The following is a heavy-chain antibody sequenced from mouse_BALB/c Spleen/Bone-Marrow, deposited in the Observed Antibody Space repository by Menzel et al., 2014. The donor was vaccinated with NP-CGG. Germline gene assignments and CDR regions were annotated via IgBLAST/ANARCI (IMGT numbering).Heavy chain of an antibody. Sequence: LVKTGASVKISCKASGYSFTGYYMHWVEQSHGKSLEWIGYISCYNGATSYNQKFKGKATFTVDTSSSTDYMQFNSLTSEDSAVYCCARGYGNLYYFDYWGQGTTLTVSS. D-gene: IGHD2-1*01. V-gene: IGHV1S34*01. CDR1: GYSFTGYY. CDR2: ISCYNGAT. CDR3: ARGYGNLYYFDY. J-gene: IGHJ2*01.